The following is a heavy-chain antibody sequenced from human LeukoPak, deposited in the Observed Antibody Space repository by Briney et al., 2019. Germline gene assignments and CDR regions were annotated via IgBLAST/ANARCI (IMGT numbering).Heavy chain of an antibody. D-gene: IGHD2-2*01. CDR1: GGSFSGYY. J-gene: IGHJ2*01. CDR3: AREIPSRYFDL. Sequence: PSETLSLTCAVYGGSFSGYYWSWIRQPPGKGLEWIGEINHSGSTNYNPSLKSRVTISVDTSKNQFSLKLSSVTAADTAVYYCAREIPSRYFDLWGRGTLDTVSS. CDR2: INHSGST. V-gene: IGHV4-34*01.